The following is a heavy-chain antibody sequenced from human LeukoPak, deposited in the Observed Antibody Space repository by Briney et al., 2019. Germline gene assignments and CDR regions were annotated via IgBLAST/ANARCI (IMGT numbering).Heavy chain of an antibody. CDR2: IYSGGST. J-gene: IGHJ4*02. Sequence: PGGSLRLSCAASGFTVSSNYMSWVRQAPGKGLEWVSVIYSGGSTYYADSVKGRFTISRDNSKNTLYLQMNSQRAEDTAVYYCARDLIAAAGTAGYWGQGTLVTVSS. D-gene: IGHD6-13*01. CDR1: GFTVSSNY. CDR3: ARDLIAAAGTAGY. V-gene: IGHV3-66*02.